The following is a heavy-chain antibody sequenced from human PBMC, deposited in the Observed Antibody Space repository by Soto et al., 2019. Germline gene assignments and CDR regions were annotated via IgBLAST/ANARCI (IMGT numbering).Heavy chain of an antibody. CDR2: IWYDGSNK. J-gene: IGHJ3*02. CDR1: GFTFSSYG. D-gene: IGHD3-3*01. CDR3: ARDIVWSGYYSAFDI. V-gene: IGHV3-33*01. Sequence: GGSLRLSCAASGFTFSSYGMHWVRQAPGKGLEWVAVIWYDGSNKYYAGSVKGRVTISRDKFKNTMYLQRNSLRAEDTAVYYGARDIVWSGYYSAFDIWGQGTMVTVSS.